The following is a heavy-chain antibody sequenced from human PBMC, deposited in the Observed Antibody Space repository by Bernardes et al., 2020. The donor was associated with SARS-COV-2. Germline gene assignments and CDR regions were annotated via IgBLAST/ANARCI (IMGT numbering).Heavy chain of an antibody. V-gene: IGHV3-53*04. D-gene: IGHD2-2*01. CDR3: ASGLEIVVVPAAIPFAFDI. CDR1: GFTVSSNY. J-gene: IGHJ3*02. CDR2: IYSGGST. Sequence: GSLRLSCAASGFTVSSNYMSWVRQAPGKGLEWVSVIYSGGSTYYADSVKGRFTISRHNSKNTLYLQMNSLRAEDTAVYYCASGLEIVVVPAAIPFAFDIWGQGTMVTVSS.